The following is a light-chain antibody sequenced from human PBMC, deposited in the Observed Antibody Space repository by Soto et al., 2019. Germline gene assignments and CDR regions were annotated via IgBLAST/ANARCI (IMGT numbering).Light chain of an antibody. CDR2: DVS. CDR3: SSYTSSSTLYV. J-gene: IGLJ1*01. V-gene: IGLV2-14*01. Sequence: QSVFTQPASVSGSPGQSITISCTGTSSDVGGYNYVSWYQQHPGKAPKLMIYDVSNRPSGVSNRFSGSKSGNTASLTISGLQAEDEADYYCSSYTSSSTLYVFGTGTKVTVL. CDR1: SSDVGGYNY.